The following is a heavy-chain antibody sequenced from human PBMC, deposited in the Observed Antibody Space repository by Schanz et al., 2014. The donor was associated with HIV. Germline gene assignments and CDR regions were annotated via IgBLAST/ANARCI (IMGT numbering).Heavy chain of an antibody. Sequence: QVQLVESGGGVVQPGMSLTLSCSASGFTFSGSGMYWVRQTPGKGLEWVALISYDGNSKYYSDSVKGRFTISRDNSKNTLYLQMNSLRAEDTAVYYCAKGGRDILSYYGMDVWGQGTTVTVSS. CDR3: AKGGRDILSYYGMDV. CDR1: GFTFSGSG. V-gene: IGHV3-30*18. D-gene: IGHD2-15*01. CDR2: ISYDGNSK. J-gene: IGHJ6*02.